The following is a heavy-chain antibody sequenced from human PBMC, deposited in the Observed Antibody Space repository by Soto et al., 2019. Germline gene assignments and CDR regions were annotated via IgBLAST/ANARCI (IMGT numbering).Heavy chain of an antibody. CDR2: ISTYNGNT. Sequence: QVQLVQSGDEVKKPGASVKVSCKASGYIFVNYGIAWVRQAPGQGLEWMGWISTYNGNTHSASKVQGRLTMTTDTSASTAYMDLRSLTSADTAVYYCVMVDNYVTPTPQDVWGQGTTVTVSS. CDR3: VMVDNYVTPTPQDV. V-gene: IGHV1-18*01. D-gene: IGHD3-16*01. CDR1: GYIFVNYG. J-gene: IGHJ6*02.